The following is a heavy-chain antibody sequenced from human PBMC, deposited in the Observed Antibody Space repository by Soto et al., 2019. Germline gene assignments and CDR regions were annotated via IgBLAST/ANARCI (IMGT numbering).Heavy chain of an antibody. Sequence: QVQLVESGGGVVQPGRSLRLSCAASGFTFSSYAMHWVRQAPGKGLEWVAVISYDGSNKYYADSVKGRFTISRDNSKNTLYLQMNSLRAEDTAVYYCARSWGLRGYFQHWGQGTLVTVSS. CDR2: ISYDGSNK. V-gene: IGHV3-30-3*01. J-gene: IGHJ1*01. CDR3: ARSWGLRGYFQH. D-gene: IGHD1-26*01. CDR1: GFTFSSYA.